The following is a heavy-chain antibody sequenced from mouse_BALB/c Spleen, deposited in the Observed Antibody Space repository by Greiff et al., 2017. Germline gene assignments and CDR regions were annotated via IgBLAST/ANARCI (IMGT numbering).Heavy chain of an antibody. V-gene: IGHV1-4*02. CDR3: APYDYDGAWFAY. CDR2: INPSSGYT. Sequence: QVQLQQSGAELARPGASVKMSCKASGYTFTSYTMHWVKQRPGQGLEWIGYINPSSGYTEYNQKFKDKTTLTADKSSSTAYMQLSSLTSEDSAVYYCAPYDYDGAWFAYWGQGTLVTVSA. CDR1: GYTFTSYT. D-gene: IGHD2-4*01. J-gene: IGHJ3*01.